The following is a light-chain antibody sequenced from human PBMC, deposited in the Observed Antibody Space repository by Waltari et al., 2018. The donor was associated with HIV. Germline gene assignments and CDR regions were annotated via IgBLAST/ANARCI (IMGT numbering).Light chain of an antibody. CDR1: QSIFYNSNNKNY. V-gene: IGKV4-1*01. CDR3: QQYFTSPVT. Sequence: DIVMTQSPDSLAVSLGERATINCKSSQSIFYNSNNKNYLAWYQQKPGQPPKLLIYWASTRESVVPDRFSGSGSGTYFTLTISSLQAEDVAVYYCQQYFTSPVTFGQGTKLEIK. CDR2: WAS. J-gene: IGKJ2*01.